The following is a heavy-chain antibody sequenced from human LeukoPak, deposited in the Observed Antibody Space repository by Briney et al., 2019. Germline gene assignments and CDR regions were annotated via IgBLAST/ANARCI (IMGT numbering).Heavy chain of an antibody. CDR2: IYYSGST. Sequence: SETLSLTCTVSGGSISSYYWSWIRQPPGRGLEWIGYIYYSGSTNYNPSLKSRVTISVDTSKNQFSLKLSSVTAADTAVYYCAREMGPLTMTHGMDVWGQGTTVTVSS. J-gene: IGHJ6*02. V-gene: IGHV4-59*01. CDR1: GGSISSYY. D-gene: IGHD3-22*01. CDR3: AREMGPLTMTHGMDV.